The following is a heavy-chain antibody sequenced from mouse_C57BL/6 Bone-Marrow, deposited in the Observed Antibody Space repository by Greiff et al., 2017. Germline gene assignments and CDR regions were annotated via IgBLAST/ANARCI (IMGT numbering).Heavy chain of an antibody. CDR1: GFNIKDDY. CDR3: SSFDGNYFDF. J-gene: IGHJ2*01. CDR2: IDPEIGDT. V-gene: IGHV14-4*01. Sequence: VQRVESGAELVRPGASVKLSCTASGFNIKDDYIHWVKQRPEQGLEWIGWIDPEIGDTEYASKFQGKATITSDTSSNTAYLQLSSLTSEYTAVYYCSSFDGNYFDFWGQGTPLTVAS. D-gene: IGHD2-3*01.